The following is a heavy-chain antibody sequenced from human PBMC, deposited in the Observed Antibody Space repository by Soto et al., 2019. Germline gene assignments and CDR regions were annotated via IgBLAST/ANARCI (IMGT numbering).Heavy chain of an antibody. CDR1: GYTLTELS. D-gene: IGHD2-8*01. CDR3: ATALLADIVLLVYATGLHP. Sequence: ASVKVSCKVSGYTLTELSMHWVRQAPGKGLEWMGGFDPEDGETIYAQKFQGRVTMTEDTSTDTAYMELSSLRSEDTAVYYCATALLADIVLLVYATGLHPCGQATMVPVYS. J-gene: IGHJ5*02. CDR2: FDPEDGET. V-gene: IGHV1-24*01.